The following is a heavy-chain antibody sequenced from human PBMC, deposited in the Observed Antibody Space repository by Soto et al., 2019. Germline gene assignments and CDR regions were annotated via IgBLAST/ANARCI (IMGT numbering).Heavy chain of an antibody. CDR3: ASGRGRYFYYGMDV. CDR2: ISSSSSYT. Sequence: GGSLRLSCAASGFTFSDYYMSWIRQAPGKGLEWVSYISSSSSYTNYADSVKGRFTISRDNAKNSLYLQMNSLRAEDTAVYYCASGRGRYFYYGMDVWGQGTTVTV. V-gene: IGHV3-11*03. D-gene: IGHD1-26*01. J-gene: IGHJ6*02. CDR1: GFTFSDYY.